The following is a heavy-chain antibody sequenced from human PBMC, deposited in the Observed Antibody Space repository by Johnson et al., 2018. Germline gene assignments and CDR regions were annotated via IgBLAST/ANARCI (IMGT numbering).Heavy chain of an antibody. CDR1: GFTFDDYA. D-gene: IGHD3-22*01. J-gene: IGHJ1*01. Sequence: VQLVQSGGGLVQPGRSLRLSCAASGFTFDDYAMHWVRQAPGKGLEWVSGISWNSGSIGYADSVKGRFTISRDNAKNTLYLQMNSLRAEDTAVYYCARTPRFDYYDSSGYQYFQHWGQGTLVTVSS. V-gene: IGHV3-9*01. CDR2: ISWNSGSI. CDR3: ARTPRFDYYDSSGYQYFQH.